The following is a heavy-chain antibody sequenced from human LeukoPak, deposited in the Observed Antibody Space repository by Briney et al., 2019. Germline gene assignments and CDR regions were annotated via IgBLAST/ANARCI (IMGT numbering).Heavy chain of an antibody. J-gene: IGHJ4*02. CDR1: GGSFSGYY. D-gene: IGHD3-10*01. CDR3: ARFLPDYYGSGGDY. V-gene: IGHV4-59*01. Sequence: SGTLSLTCTVCGGSFSGYYWSWIRQPPGKGLEWIGYIYYSGSTNYNPSLKSRVTISVDTSKNQFSLKLSSVTAADTAVYYCARFLPDYYGSGGDYWGQGTLVTVSS. CDR2: IYYSGST.